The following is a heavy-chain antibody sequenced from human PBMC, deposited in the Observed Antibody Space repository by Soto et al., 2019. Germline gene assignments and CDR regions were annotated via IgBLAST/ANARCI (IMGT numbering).Heavy chain of an antibody. CDR2: INAGNGYT. V-gene: IGHV1-3*01. CDR1: GNSFTTSA. CDR3: TRVSAPWGFEH. Sequence: QVQLVQSGSEVRKPGASVKISCEAPGNSFTTSAIHWVRQAPGQRPEWLGWINAGNGYTKYSQTFQGRVTITRDTSASTVYMELSSLKYEDTGVYYCTRVSAPWGFEHWGQGTRVTVSS. D-gene: IGHD7-27*01. J-gene: IGHJ4*02.